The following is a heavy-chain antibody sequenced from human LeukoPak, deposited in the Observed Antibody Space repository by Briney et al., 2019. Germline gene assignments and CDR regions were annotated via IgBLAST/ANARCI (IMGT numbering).Heavy chain of an antibody. V-gene: IGHV3-48*03. CDR1: GSTFSSYE. Sequence: GGSLTLSCAASGSTFSSYEMNWVRQAPGKGLEWVSYISSSGSTIYYADSVKGRFTISRDNAKNSLYLQMNSLRAEDTAVYYCARGKAYDILTGNFDYWGQGTLVTVSS. D-gene: IGHD3-9*01. CDR2: ISSSGSTI. CDR3: ARGKAYDILTGNFDY. J-gene: IGHJ4*02.